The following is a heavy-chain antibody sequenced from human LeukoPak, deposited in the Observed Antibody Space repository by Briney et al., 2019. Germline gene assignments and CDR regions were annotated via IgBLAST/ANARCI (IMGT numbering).Heavy chain of an antibody. Sequence: APVKVSCKASGYTFASYDINWVRQASGQGLECMGWMNPNSGNTGYTQKFQGRVTMTRDTSISIAYMELSSLRSEDTAVYYCARTLRRHCSGGSCYSPHLDYWGQGTLVTVSS. V-gene: IGHV1-8*01. D-gene: IGHD2-15*01. CDR1: GYTFASYD. CDR3: ARTLRRHCSGGSCYSPHLDY. CDR2: MNPNSGNT. J-gene: IGHJ4*02.